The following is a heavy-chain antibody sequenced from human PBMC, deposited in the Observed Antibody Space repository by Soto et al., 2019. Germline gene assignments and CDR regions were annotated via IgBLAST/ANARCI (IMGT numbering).Heavy chain of an antibody. CDR2: INAGNGNT. V-gene: IGHV1-3*01. CDR3: ARKACRAGAFCSGGTMNWFDP. CDR1: GYTFTSYA. J-gene: IGHJ5*02. Sequence: GASVKVSCKASGYTFTSYAMHCVRQAPGQRLEWMGWINAGNGNTKYSQKFQGRVTITRDTSASTAYMELSSLRSEDTAVYYCARKACRAGAFCSGGTMNWFDPWGQGTLVTVSS. D-gene: IGHD2-15*01.